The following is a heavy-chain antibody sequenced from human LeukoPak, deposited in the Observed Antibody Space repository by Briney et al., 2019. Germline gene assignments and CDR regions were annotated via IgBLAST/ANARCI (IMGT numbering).Heavy chain of an antibody. CDR1: RFTFSTYA. CDR3: AKGSLRLGELSSWTLDY. V-gene: IGHV3-23*01. D-gene: IGHD3-16*02. CDR2: ISGSGSST. J-gene: IGHJ4*02. Sequence: GGSLRLSCAASRFTFSTYAMSWVRQAPGTGLEGVSSISGSGSSTSSADSVKGLFTISRDNSKNTLDLQMNSLRAEDTAIYYCAKGSLRLGELSSWTLDYWGQGTLVTVSS.